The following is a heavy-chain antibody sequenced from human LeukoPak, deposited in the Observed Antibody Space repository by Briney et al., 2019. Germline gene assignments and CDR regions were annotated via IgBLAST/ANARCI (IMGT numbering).Heavy chain of an antibody. V-gene: IGHV3-49*03. CDR1: GFTFGDYA. CDR2: IRSKAYGGTT. Sequence: PGGSLRLSCTASGFTFGDYAVSWFRQAPGKGLEWVGFIRSKAYGGTTEYAASVKGRFTISRDDSKSIAYLQMNSLKTEDTAVYYCTRVRMIRVVVTARFDYWGQGTLVTVSS. J-gene: IGHJ4*02. D-gene: IGHD2-21*02. CDR3: TRVRMIRVVVTARFDY.